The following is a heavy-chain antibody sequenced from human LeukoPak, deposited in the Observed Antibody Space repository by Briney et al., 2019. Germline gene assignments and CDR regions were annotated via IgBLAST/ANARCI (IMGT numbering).Heavy chain of an antibody. D-gene: IGHD3-10*01. Sequence: ASVKVSCKASGYTFTTYYMHWVRQAPGQGLEWMGWINPNSGGTNYAQKFQGRVTMTRDTSISTAYMELSRLRSDDTAVYYCARVGKDYYGSGSYKYFQHWGQGTLVTVSS. V-gene: IGHV1-2*02. CDR3: ARVGKDYYGSGSYKYFQH. CDR2: INPNSGGT. CDR1: GYTFTTYY. J-gene: IGHJ1*01.